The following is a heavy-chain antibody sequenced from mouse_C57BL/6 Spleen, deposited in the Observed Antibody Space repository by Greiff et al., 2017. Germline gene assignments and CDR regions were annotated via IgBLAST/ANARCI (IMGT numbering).Heavy chain of an antibody. V-gene: IGHV1-50*01. J-gene: IGHJ4*01. Sequence: QVQLQQPGAELVKPGASVKLSCKASGYTFTSYWMQWVKQRPGQGLEWIGEIDPSDSYTNYNQKFKGKATLTVDTSSSTAYMQLSSLTSEDSAVYYCARQGDLLWGQGTSVTVSS. CDR3: ARQGDLL. D-gene: IGHD2-1*01. CDR1: GYTFTSYW. CDR2: IDPSDSYT.